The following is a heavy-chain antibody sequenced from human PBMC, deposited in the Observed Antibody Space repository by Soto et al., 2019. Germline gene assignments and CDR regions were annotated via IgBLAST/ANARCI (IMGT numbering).Heavy chain of an antibody. CDR1: GFTFSSYG. J-gene: IGHJ4*02. CDR2: ISYDGSNK. D-gene: IGHD6-13*01. V-gene: IGHV3-30*03. CDR3: AVASVLSWPGDY. Sequence: QVQLVESGGGVVQPGRSLRLSCAASGFTFSSYGMHWVRQAPGKGLEWVAVISYDGSNKYYADSVKGRFTISRDNSKNTLYLQMNSLRAEDTAVYYCAVASVLSWPGDYWGQGTLVTVSS.